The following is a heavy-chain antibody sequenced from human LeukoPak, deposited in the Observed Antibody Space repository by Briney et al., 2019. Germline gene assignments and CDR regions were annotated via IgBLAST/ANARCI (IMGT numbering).Heavy chain of an antibody. CDR1: GFIFSAYA. J-gene: IGHJ4*02. Sequence: GGSLRLSCAASGFIFSAYAMSWVRQAPGQGLEWISVIGTGGETHYADSVRGRFTISRSNFKNTLYLQMNSLRAEDTAVYYCAKHVTVTTKYFDSWGQGTLVTVSS. D-gene: IGHD4-17*01. V-gene: IGHV3-23*01. CDR2: IGTGGET. CDR3: AKHVTVTTKYFDS.